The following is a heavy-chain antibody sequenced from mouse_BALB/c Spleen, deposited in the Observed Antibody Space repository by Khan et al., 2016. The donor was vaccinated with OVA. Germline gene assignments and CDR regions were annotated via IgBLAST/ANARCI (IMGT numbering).Heavy chain of an antibody. V-gene: IGHV5-6-4*01. D-gene: IGHD3-3*01. J-gene: IGHJ2*01. Sequence: EVELVESGGGLVKPGGSLKLSCAASGFTFITYTMSWVRQTPEKRLEWVATIRRGGSYTFYPASVKGRVTISGDNATNTPHLQMSSLTSEDTAMYDCTRAKIMRDGDLDYWGQGTTLTVSS. CDR3: TRAKIMRDGDLDY. CDR2: IRRGGSYT. CDR1: GFTFITYT.